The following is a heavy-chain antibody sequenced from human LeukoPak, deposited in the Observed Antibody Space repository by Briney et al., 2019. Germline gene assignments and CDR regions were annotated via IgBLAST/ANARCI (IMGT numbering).Heavy chain of an antibody. CDR2: INHSGST. V-gene: IGHV4-34*01. J-gene: IGHJ6*02. D-gene: IGHD2-21*02. CDR3: AKQEAVTATYFYGMDV. Sequence: PSETLSLTCAVYGGSFSGYYWSWIRQPPGKGLEWIGEINHSGSTNYNPSLKSRVTISVDTSKNQFSLKLSSVTAADTAVYYCAKQEAVTATYFYGMDVWGQGTTVTVSS. CDR1: GGSFSGYY.